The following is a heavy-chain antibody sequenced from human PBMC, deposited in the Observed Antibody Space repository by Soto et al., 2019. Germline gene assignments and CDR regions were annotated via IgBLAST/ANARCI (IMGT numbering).Heavy chain of an antibody. Sequence: GASVKVSCKASGYTFASFYMPWVRQAPGQGLEWMGIINPSGGSTSYAQKFQGRVTMTRDTSTSTVYMELSSLRSEDTAVYYCTRDTAANWFDPWGQGTLVTVSS. CDR1: GYTFASFY. D-gene: IGHD6-13*01. CDR2: INPSGGST. J-gene: IGHJ5*02. CDR3: TRDTAANWFDP. V-gene: IGHV1-46*03.